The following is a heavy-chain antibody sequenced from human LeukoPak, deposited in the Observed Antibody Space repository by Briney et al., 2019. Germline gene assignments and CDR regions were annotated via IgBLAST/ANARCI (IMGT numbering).Heavy chain of an antibody. CDR2: IIPGIGTT. CDR3: AFDYTNYQSFDY. V-gene: IGHV1-69*13. J-gene: IGHJ4*02. CDR1: GYTFTSYD. Sequence: ASVKVSCKASGYTFTSYDINWVRQATGQGLEWMGGIIPGIGTTTYAETFQDRVAITADESTTTAYLDLTSLTSEDTAVYFCAFDYTNYQSFDYWGQGTLVTVSS. D-gene: IGHD4-11*01.